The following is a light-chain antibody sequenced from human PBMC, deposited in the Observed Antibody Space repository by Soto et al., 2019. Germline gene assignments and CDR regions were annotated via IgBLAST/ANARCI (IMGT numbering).Light chain of an antibody. J-gene: IGKJ1*01. Sequence: DLQMTQSPSTMSATVGDRVTITCRASQSISSWLAWYQQKPGIAPKLLIYKASTLKSGVPSRFSGSGSGTEFTLTISSLHPDDFATYYCQQYDSYPWTFGQGTKVDIK. CDR3: QQYDSYPWT. CDR1: QSISSW. V-gene: IGKV1-5*03. CDR2: KAS.